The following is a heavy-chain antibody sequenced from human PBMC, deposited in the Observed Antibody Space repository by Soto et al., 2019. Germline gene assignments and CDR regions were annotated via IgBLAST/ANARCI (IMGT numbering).Heavy chain of an antibody. D-gene: IGHD3-10*01. Sequence: EVQLVESGGGLVQPGRSLRLSCAASGFTFDDYAMHWVRQAPGKGLEWVSGISWNSGSIGYADSVKGRFTISRDNAKNSLYLQMNSLRAEDTALYYCAKDSGSYYNGEYYFDYWGQGTLVTVSS. CDR3: AKDSGSYYNGEYYFDY. J-gene: IGHJ4*02. V-gene: IGHV3-9*01. CDR1: GFTFDDYA. CDR2: ISWNSGSI.